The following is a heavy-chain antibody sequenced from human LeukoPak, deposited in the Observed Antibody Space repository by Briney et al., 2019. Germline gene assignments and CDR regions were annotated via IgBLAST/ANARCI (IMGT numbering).Heavy chain of an antibody. J-gene: IGHJ4*02. CDR3: AKDLLRWSFDY. V-gene: IGHV3-23*01. CDR1: GFTFSRNA. D-gene: IGHD2-15*01. CDR2: IEGSNDNT. Sequence: SGGSLRLSCAASGFTFSRNAMSWVRQVPGKGLEWVSAIEGSNDNTHYADSVKGRFTVSRDISKNTLYLQMNSLRAEDTALYYCAKDLLRWSFDYWGQGTPVTVSS.